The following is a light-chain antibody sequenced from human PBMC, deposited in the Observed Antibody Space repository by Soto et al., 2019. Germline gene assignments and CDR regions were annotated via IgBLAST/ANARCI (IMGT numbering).Light chain of an antibody. CDR2: GAS. CDR3: QQYDTSPPTYT. V-gene: IGKV3-20*01. Sequence: EVVLTQSPGTLSLSPGERVTLSCRTSQSVRSTFLAWYQQKPGQAPRPLIYGASTRATGIPDRFSGSGSGTDFTLTISRLEPEDFAVYYCQQYDTSPPTYTFGQETKLEIK. J-gene: IGKJ2*01. CDR1: QSVRSTF.